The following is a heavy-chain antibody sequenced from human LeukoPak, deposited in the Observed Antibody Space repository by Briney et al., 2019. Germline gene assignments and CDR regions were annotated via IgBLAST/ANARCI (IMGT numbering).Heavy chain of an antibody. Sequence: SVKVSCKASGGTFSSYAISWVRQAPGQGLELMGGVIPFFGTANYAQKFQGRVTITADESTSTAYMELSSLRSEDTAVYYCASSQYYYDSSGYYYLAFDIWGQGTMVTVSS. D-gene: IGHD3-22*01. J-gene: IGHJ3*02. CDR1: GGTFSSYA. CDR3: ASSQYYYDSSGYYYLAFDI. CDR2: VIPFFGTA. V-gene: IGHV1-69*13.